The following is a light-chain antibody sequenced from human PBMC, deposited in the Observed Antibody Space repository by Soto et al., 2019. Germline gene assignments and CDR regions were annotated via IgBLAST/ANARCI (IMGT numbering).Light chain of an antibody. CDR1: SFNIGSKT. V-gene: IGLV1-44*01. J-gene: IGLJ2*01. CDR2: GNE. Sequence: QSVLTQPPSASGTPGQRVTISCSGSSFNIGSKTVNWYQQLPGTAPKLLIYGNEERPSGVPGRFSGSKSGTSASLAISGLQSEDEADYYCAAWDGSLNGVLFGGGTKLTVL. CDR3: AAWDGSLNGVL.